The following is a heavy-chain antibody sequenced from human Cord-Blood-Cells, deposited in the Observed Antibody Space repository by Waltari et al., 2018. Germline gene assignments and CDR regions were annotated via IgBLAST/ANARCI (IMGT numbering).Heavy chain of an antibody. J-gene: IGHJ4*02. D-gene: IGHD6-6*01. CDR1: GFPFRSYA. Sequence: QVQLVESGGGVVQPGRSLRLSCSASGFPFRSYAMHWVRQAPGKGLEWVAVISYDGSNKYYADSVKGRFTISRDNSKNTLYLQMNSLRAEDTAVYYCARGSIAARLDYWGQGTLVTVSS. V-gene: IGHV3-30-3*01. CDR3: ARGSIAARLDY. CDR2: ISYDGSNK.